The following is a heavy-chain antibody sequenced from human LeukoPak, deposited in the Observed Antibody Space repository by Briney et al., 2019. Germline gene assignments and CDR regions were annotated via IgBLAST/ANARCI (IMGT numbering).Heavy chain of an antibody. Sequence: SVKVSCKASGGTFSSYAISWVRQAPGQGLEWMGGIIPIFGTTNYAQKFQGRVTITADERTSKAYMELSSLRSDDSAVYYCAGGGITMVRGVINPPAGYWGQGTLVTVSS. CDR2: IIPIFGTT. CDR3: AGGGITMVRGVINPPAGY. V-gene: IGHV1-69*13. D-gene: IGHD3-10*01. CDR1: GGTFSSYA. J-gene: IGHJ4*02.